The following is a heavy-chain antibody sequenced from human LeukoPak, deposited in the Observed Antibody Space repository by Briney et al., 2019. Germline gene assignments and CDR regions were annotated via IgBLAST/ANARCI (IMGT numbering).Heavy chain of an antibody. J-gene: IGHJ4*02. CDR2: ISYDGNNK. D-gene: IGHD6-13*01. CDR3: ARDKFYSSSYFDY. V-gene: IGHV3-30*04. Sequence: PGGSLRLSCAASGFTFSNYAMHWVRQAPGKGLEWVAVISYDGNNKYYADSVKGRFTISRDNSKNTLCLQMNSLRAEDTAVYYCARDKFYSSSYFDYWGQGTLVTVSS. CDR1: GFTFSNYA.